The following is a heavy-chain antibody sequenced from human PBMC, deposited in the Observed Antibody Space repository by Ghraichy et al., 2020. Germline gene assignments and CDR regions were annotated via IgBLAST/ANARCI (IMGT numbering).Heavy chain of an antibody. J-gene: IGHJ3*02. CDR1: GFTVSSNY. Sequence: GGSLRLSCAASGFTVSSNYMSWVRQAPGKGLEWVSVIYSGGSTYYADSVKGRFTISRDNSKNTLYLQMNSLRAEDTAVYYCARGLTMIVPSRAFDIWGQGTMVTVSS. V-gene: IGHV3-53*01. CDR3: ARGLTMIVPSRAFDI. D-gene: IGHD3-22*01. CDR2: IYSGGST.